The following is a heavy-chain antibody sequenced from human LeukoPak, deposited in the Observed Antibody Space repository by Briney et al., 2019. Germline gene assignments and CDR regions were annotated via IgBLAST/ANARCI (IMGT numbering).Heavy chain of an antibody. V-gene: IGHV3-23*01. CDR3: AKASSPHGYFDY. CDR2: ISGSDGST. D-gene: IGHD6-13*01. CDR1: GFTFSSYA. Sequence: GGSLRLSCAASGFTFSSYAMSWVRQAPGKGLEWVSGISGSDGSTYYAGSVKGRFTISRDDSKNTLFLQLTSLRAEDTAVYYCAKASSPHGYFDYWGQGILVTVSS. J-gene: IGHJ4*02.